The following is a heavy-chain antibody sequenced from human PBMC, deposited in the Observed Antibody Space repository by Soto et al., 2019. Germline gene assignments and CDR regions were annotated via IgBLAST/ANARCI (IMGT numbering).Heavy chain of an antibody. CDR3: ARRGGGCQFDY. V-gene: IGHV4-34*01. D-gene: IGHD6-19*01. CDR2: INHSGST. J-gene: IGHJ4*02. Sequence: SETLSLTCAVYGGSFSGYYWSWIRQPPGKGLEWIGEINHSGSTNYNPSLKSRVTISVDTSKNQFSLKLSSVTAADTAVYYCARRGGGCQFDYWGQRTLVTVSS. CDR1: GGSFSGYY.